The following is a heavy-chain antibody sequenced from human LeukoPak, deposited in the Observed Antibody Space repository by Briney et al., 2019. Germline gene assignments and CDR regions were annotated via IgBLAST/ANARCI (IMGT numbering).Heavy chain of an antibody. V-gene: IGHV4-34*01. D-gene: IGHD6-13*01. J-gene: IGHJ4*02. CDR3: ARELAAAGRVFDY. Sequence: SETLSLTCAVYGGSFSGYYWSWIRQPPGKGLGWIGEINHSGGTNYNPSLKSRVTISVDTSKNRFSLKLSSVTAADTAVYYCARELAAAGRVFDYWGQGTLVTVSS. CDR2: INHSGGT. CDR1: GGSFSGYY.